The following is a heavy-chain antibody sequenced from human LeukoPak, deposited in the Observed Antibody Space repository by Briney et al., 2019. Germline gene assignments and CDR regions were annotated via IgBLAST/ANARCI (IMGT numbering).Heavy chain of an antibody. CDR1: GFTFSNYG. J-gene: IGHJ6*04. V-gene: IGHV3-30*02. Sequence: GGSLRLSCAASGFTFSNYGMHWVRQAPDKGLEWVAFIRYERSSKYYADSVKGRFTISRDNSKNTLYLQMNSLRAEDTAVYYCAELGITMIGGVWGKGTTVTISS. D-gene: IGHD3-10*02. CDR3: AELGITMIGGV. CDR2: IRYERSSK.